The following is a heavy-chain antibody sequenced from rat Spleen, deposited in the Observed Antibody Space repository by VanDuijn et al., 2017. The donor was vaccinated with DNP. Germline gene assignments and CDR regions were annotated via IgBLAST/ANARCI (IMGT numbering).Heavy chain of an antibody. CDR1: GFTFSDYN. CDR2: ISRSGGST. CDR3: ATGGHYFDY. Sequence: EVQLVESGGGLVQPGRSLKLSCAASGFTFSDYNMAWIRQVPGKGLEWLASISRSGGSTYHPDSVKGRFTISRDNAKNTLHLQMDSLRSEDAATYYCATGGHYFDYWGQGVVVTVSS. J-gene: IGHJ2*01. V-gene: IGHV5S23*01.